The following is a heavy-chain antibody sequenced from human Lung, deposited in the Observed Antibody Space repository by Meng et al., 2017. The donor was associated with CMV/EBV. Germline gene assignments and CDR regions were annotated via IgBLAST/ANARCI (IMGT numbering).Heavy chain of an antibody. V-gene: IGHV1-46*01. Sequence: ASVKVSXKTSGYTFTDYYVHWVRQAPGQGLEWMGIINPNCGTTRYAQKFQGRVTMTRDTSTSTVYTELSSLRSEDTAVYYCARSPTITIFGVIRTSYFDYWGQGTXVTVSS. D-gene: IGHD3-3*01. J-gene: IGHJ4*02. CDR1: GYTFTDYY. CDR3: ARSPTITIFGVIRTSYFDY. CDR2: INPNCGTT.